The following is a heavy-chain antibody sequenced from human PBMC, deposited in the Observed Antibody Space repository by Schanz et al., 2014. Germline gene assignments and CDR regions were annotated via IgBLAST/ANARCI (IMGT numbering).Heavy chain of an antibody. J-gene: IGHJ4*02. D-gene: IGHD4-17*01. CDR1: GFDFNSYS. CDR3: ARPRFDYGEVDY. Sequence: EVRLVESGGGLVQPGGSLRLSCEASGFDFNSYSMNWVRQVPGKGLEWLSYIATSSSTRHYADSVKGRFTVSRDNARNSLYLHMNTLGAEDTAVYYCARPRFDYGEVDYWGQGTLVTVSS. CDR2: IATSSSTR. V-gene: IGHV3-48*01.